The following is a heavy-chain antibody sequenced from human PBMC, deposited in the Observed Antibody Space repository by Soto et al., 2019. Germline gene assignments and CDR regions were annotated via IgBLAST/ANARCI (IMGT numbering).Heavy chain of an antibody. CDR1: EGTFNSYA. D-gene: IGHD6-13*01. Sequence: QAQVVQSGAEVRKPGSSVKLSCKASEGTFNSYAIAWVRQAPGQGLEWMGGIIPYYNTLNYAQKFQGRVTIPADDSTNTVYMELSSLRSDDTAVYFCASGASRWYPYFLDSWAQGTLVTVSS. J-gene: IGHJ4*02. CDR3: ASGASRWYPYFLDS. V-gene: IGHV1-69*01. CDR2: IIPYYNTL.